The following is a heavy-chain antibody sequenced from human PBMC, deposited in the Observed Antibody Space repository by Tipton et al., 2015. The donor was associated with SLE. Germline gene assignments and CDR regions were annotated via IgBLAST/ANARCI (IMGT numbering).Heavy chain of an antibody. CDR1: GFTLSSYC. Sequence: SLRLSCAASGFTLSSYCMHWVRQPPGKGLEWVAVIWYDGSNKYYADSVKGRFTIFRDNSKNTLYLQMNSLRADDTAVYYCARDSRYYGSGRDDFDIWGQGTMVTVSS. D-gene: IGHD3-10*01. CDR2: IWYDGSNK. V-gene: IGHV3-33*01. J-gene: IGHJ3*02. CDR3: ARDSRYYGSGRDDFDI.